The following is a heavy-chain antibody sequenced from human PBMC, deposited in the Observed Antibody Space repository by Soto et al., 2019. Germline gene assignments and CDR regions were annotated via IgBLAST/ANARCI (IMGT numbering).Heavy chain of an antibody. J-gene: IGHJ4*02. CDR3: ARTQMGVHYDFWSGYFY. D-gene: IGHD3-3*01. CDR1: GGSFSGYY. V-gene: IGHV4-34*01. Sequence: SETLSLTCAVYGGSFSGYYWSWIRQPPGKGLEWIGEINHSGSTNYNPSLKSRVTISVDTSKNQFSLKLSSVTAADTAVYYCARTQMGVHYDFWSGYFYWGQGTLVTVSS. CDR2: INHSGST.